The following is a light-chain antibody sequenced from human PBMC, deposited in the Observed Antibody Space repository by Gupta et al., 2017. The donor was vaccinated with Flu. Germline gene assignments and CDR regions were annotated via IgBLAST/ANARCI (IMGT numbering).Light chain of an antibody. CDR2: DAS. CDR3: QQYDNLPYS. J-gene: IGKJ2*03. V-gene: IGKV1-33*01. CDR1: QDISNY. Sequence: DIQMTQSPSSLSASVRDRVTITCQASQDISNYLNWYQQKPGKAPKLLIYDASNLETGVPSRFSGSGSGTDFTFTISRLQPEDIETYYCQQYDNLPYSFGQGTKLEIK.